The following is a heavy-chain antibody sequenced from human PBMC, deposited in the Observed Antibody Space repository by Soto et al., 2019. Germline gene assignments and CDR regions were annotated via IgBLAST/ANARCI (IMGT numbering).Heavy chain of an antibody. CDR3: ARDASIAARSYYYYGMDV. V-gene: IGHV3-23*01. CDR1: GFSFSSYT. CDR2: ISGTGDNT. J-gene: IGHJ6*02. Sequence: GGSLKLASAASGFSFSSYTINWVRQAPGKGLEWVSAISGTGDNTYYADSVKGRFTISRDNSKNTLYLQMNSLRAEDTAVYYCARDASIAARSYYYYGMDVWGQGTTVTVSS. D-gene: IGHD6-6*01.